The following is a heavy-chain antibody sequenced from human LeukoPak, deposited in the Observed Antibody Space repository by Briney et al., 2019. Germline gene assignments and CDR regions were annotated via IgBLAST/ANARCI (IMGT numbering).Heavy chain of an antibody. CDR3: ARTRGAGIAVAGTPPARYYYGMDV. Sequence: SGPTLVNPTQTLTLTCTFSGFSLSTSGMCVSWIRQPPGKALEWLALIDWDDDKYYSTSLKTRLTISKDTSKNQVVLTMTNMDPVDTATYYCARTRGAGIAVAGTPPARYYYGMDVWGQGTTVTVSS. V-gene: IGHV2-70*01. J-gene: IGHJ6*02. CDR2: IDWDDDK. CDR1: GFSLSTSGMC. D-gene: IGHD6-19*01.